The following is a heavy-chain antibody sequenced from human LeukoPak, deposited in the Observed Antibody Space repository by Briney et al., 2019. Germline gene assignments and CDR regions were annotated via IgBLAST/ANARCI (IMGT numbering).Heavy chain of an antibody. CDR3: AREAYYDSSGPANDY. CDR2: INPSGGST. J-gene: IGHJ4*02. D-gene: IGHD3-22*01. CDR1: GYTFTSYY. V-gene: IGHV1-46*01. Sequence: GASVKVSCKASGYTFTSYYMHWVRQAPGRGLEWMGIINPSGGSTSYAQKFQGRVTMTRDTSTSTVYMELSSLRSEDTAVYYCAREAYYDSSGPANDYWGQGTLVTVSS.